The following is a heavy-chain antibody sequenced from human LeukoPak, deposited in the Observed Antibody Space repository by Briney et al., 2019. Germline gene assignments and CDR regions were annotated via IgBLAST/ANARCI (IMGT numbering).Heavy chain of an antibody. J-gene: IGHJ1*01. CDR3: ARRVGSGWPVQH. CDR1: GYTFSSYD. V-gene: IGHV1-8*01. Sequence: ASVKVSCKASGYTFSSYDINWVRQATGQGLEWMGWMNPNSGDTGYAQKFQGRLNMTRNTSISTAYMELSSLRSEDTAVYYCARRVGSGWPVQHWGQGTLVTVSS. D-gene: IGHD6-19*01. CDR2: MNPNSGDT.